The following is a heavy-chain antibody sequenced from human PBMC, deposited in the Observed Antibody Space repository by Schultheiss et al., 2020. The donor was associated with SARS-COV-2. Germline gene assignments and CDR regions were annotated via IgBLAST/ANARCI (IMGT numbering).Heavy chain of an antibody. Sequence: SETLSLTCTVSGGSISSSSYYWGWIRQPPGKGLEWIGSIYYSGSTYYNPSLKSRVTISVDTSKNQFSLKLSSVTAADTAVYYCARLLGYCSSTSCSIPSYYYYYYMDVWGKGTTVTVSS. V-gene: IGHV4-39*01. CDR2: IYYSGST. CDR3: ARLLGYCSSTSCSIPSYYYYYYMDV. D-gene: IGHD2-2*01. CDR1: GGSISSSSYY. J-gene: IGHJ6*03.